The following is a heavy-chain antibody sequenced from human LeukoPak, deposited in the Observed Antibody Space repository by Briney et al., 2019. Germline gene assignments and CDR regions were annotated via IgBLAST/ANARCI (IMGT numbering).Heavy chain of an antibody. D-gene: IGHD1-26*01. CDR1: GGTFSSYA. J-gene: IGHJ4*02. CDR3: AREKWGLRTRSYFDY. CDR2: IILIFGTA. V-gene: IGHV1-69*13. Sequence: ASVKVSCKASGGTFSSYAISWVRQAPGQELEWMGGIILIFGTANYAQKFQGRVTITADESTSTAYMELSSLRSEDTAVYYCAREKWGLRTRSYFDYWGQGTLVTVSS.